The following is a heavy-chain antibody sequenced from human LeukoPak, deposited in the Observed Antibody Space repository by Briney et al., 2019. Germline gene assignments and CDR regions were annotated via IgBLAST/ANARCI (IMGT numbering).Heavy chain of an antibody. CDR3: ARPKGPKYNWFDP. V-gene: IGHV4-34*01. J-gene: IGHJ5*02. CDR1: GGSFSGYY. Sequence: SETLSLTCAVYGGSFSGYYWSWIRQPPGKGLEWIGEINHSGSTNYNPSLKSRVTISVDMSKNQFSLKLSSVTAADTAVYYCARPKGPKYNWFDPWGQGTLVTVSS. CDR2: INHSGST.